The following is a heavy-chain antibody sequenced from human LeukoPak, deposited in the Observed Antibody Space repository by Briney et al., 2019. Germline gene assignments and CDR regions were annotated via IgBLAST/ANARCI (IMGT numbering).Heavy chain of an antibody. CDR3: ARDWEAFDAFDI. CDR1: GFTVSSNY. J-gene: IGHJ3*02. Sequence: GRSLRLSCAASGFTVSSNYMSWVRQAPGKGLEWVSVIYSGGSTYYADSVKGRFTISRDNSKNTLYLQMNSLRAEDTAVYYCARDWEAFDAFDIWGQGTMVTVSS. D-gene: IGHD1-26*01. CDR2: IYSGGST. V-gene: IGHV3-53*01.